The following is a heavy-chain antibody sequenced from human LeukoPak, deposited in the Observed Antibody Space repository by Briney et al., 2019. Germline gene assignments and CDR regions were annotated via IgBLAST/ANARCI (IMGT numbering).Heavy chain of an antibody. CDR2: ISSSGSTI. CDR1: GFTFSDYY. CDR3: ASGLAAAGYYYYMDV. J-gene: IGHJ6*03. D-gene: IGHD6-13*01. V-gene: IGHV3-11*04. Sequence: PGGSLRLSCAASGFTFSDYYMSWIRQAPGKGLEWVSYISSSGSTIYYADFVKGRFTISRDNAKNSLYLQMNSLRAEDTAVYYCASGLAAAGYYYYMDVWGKGTTVTVSS.